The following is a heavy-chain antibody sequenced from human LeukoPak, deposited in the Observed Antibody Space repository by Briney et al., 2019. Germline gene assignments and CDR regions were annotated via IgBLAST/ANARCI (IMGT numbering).Heavy chain of an antibody. Sequence: GGSLRLSCAASGSTFSSYGMHWVRQAPGKGLEWVAFIRYDGSYKYYADSVKGRFTISRDNSKNTLYLQMNSLRAEDTAVYYCTKLFSFSNGGHSFDIWGQGTMVTVSS. CDR3: TKLFSFSNGGHSFDI. CDR2: IRYDGSYK. D-gene: IGHD2-8*01. CDR1: GSTFSSYG. V-gene: IGHV3-30*02. J-gene: IGHJ3*02.